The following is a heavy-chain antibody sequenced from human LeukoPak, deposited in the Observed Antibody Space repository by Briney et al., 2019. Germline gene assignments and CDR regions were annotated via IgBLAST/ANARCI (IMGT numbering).Heavy chain of an antibody. CDR1: GFTFSSYS. J-gene: IGHJ4*02. CDR3: ARDRNTVFDY. Sequence: GGPLRLXCAASGFTFSSYSMNWVRQAPGKGLEWVSSISSSSSYIYYADSVKGRFTISRDNAKNSLYLQMNSLRAEDTAVYYCARDRNTVFDYWGQGTLVTVSS. CDR2: ISSSSSYI. D-gene: IGHD1-14*01. V-gene: IGHV3-21*01.